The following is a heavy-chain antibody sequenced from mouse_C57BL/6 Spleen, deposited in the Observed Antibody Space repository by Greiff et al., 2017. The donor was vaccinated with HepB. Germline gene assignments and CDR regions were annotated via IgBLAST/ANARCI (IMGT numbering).Heavy chain of an antibody. CDR1: GYTFTSYW. Sequence: VQLQQPGAELVKPGASVKMSCKASGYTFTSYWITWVKQRPGLGLEWIGDIYPGSGSTNYNEKFTSKATLTVDTSSSTAYMQLSSLTSEDSAVYYCARGYYGSRGAMDYWGQGTSVTVSS. D-gene: IGHD1-1*01. CDR3: ARGYYGSRGAMDY. V-gene: IGHV1-55*01. CDR2: IYPGSGST. J-gene: IGHJ4*01.